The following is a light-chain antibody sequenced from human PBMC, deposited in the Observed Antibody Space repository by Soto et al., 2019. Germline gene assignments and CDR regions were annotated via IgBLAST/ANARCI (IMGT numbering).Light chain of an antibody. CDR3: QQTYSTPIN. J-gene: IGKJ5*01. Sequence: DVEVTQSPSSLSASVGDRVTITCRTSQIIVTYLSWYQQRPGKAPSLLIYGASTLQSVVPSRFSGSGSGTDFSLTINSLQPEDSATYYCQQTYSTPINLGRGTRLEIK. CDR2: GAS. CDR1: QIIVTY. V-gene: IGKV1-39*01.